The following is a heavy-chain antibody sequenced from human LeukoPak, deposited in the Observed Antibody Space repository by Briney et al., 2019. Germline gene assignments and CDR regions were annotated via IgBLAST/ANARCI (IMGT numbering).Heavy chain of an antibody. J-gene: IGHJ6*02. Sequence: SVKVSCKASGGTFSSYAISWVRQAPGQGLEWMGGIIPIFGTANYAQKFQGRVTITADESTSTAYMELSSLRSEDTAVYYCASSVGYCSGGSCYRYYYYYGMDVWGQGTTVTVSS. CDR2: IIPIFGTA. V-gene: IGHV1-69*13. D-gene: IGHD2-15*01. CDR3: ASSVGYCSGGSCYRYYYYYGMDV. CDR1: GGTFSSYA.